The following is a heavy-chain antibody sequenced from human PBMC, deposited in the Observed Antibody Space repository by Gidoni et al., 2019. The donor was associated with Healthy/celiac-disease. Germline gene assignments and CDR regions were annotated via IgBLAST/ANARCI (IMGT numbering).Heavy chain of an antibody. J-gene: IGHJ4*02. CDR3: AKDLGIVGATMGGDFGY. CDR1: GFTFISYA. CDR2: ISGRCGRK. Sequence: EVQLLESGGGLVQPGGSLRLSCAASGFTFISYAMCWVRQAPGKGLEWVSAISGRCGRKYYADSGKGRFTIDRDNSKNTLYLQMNSLRAEDTAVYYGAKDLGIVGATMGGDFGYWGQGTLVTVS. V-gene: IGHV3-23*01. D-gene: IGHD1-26*01.